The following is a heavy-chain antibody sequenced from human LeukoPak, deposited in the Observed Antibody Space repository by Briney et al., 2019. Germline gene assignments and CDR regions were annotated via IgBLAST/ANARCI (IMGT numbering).Heavy chain of an antibody. CDR2: INPNGGET. CDR1: GYTFMDSY. CDR3: ARDLTAGSSDY. Sequence: ASVKVSCKASGYTFMDSYMHWVRQAPGQRPEWMAWINPNGGETHYAQKFRGRVILTLDTSISTAYMELNSLKYDDSAIYYCARDLTAGSSDYWGPGTLVTVSS. J-gene: IGHJ4*02. D-gene: IGHD3-10*01. V-gene: IGHV1-2*02.